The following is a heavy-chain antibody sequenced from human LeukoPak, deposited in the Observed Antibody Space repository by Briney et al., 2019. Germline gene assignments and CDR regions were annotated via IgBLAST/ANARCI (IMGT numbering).Heavy chain of an antibody. CDR1: EYTFTGYY. CDR2: INPNSGGT. Sequence: ASVKVSCKASEYTFTGYYMHWVRQAPGQGLEWMGRINPNSGGTNYAQKFQGRVTMTRDTSISTAYMELSRLRSDDTAVYYCARVRGYSYGSGAFDIWGQGTMVTVSS. CDR3: ARVRGYSYGSGAFDI. V-gene: IGHV1-2*06. J-gene: IGHJ3*02. D-gene: IGHD5-18*01.